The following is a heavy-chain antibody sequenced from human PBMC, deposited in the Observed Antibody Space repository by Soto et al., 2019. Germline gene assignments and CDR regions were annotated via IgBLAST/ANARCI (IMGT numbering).Heavy chain of an antibody. V-gene: IGHV1-18*01. CDR2: INAFNGNT. D-gene: IGHD6-19*01. CDR3: ARDPVAGTYFDY. CDR1: GYTFISYG. J-gene: IGHJ4*01. Sequence: QVQLVQSGAEVKKPGASVKVSCKASGYTFISYGISWVRQAPGQGLEWMGWINAFNGNTNYAQKLQGRVTMTRDTSTSTAYRELRSLRSGDTAVYYCARDPVAGTYFDYWGHGTLVTVSS.